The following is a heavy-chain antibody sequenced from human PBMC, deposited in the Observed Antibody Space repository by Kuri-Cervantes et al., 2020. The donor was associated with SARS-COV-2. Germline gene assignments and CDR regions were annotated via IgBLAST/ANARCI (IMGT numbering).Heavy chain of an antibody. J-gene: IGHJ6*03. CDR3: AREGSDIVVVPAAIRVYYYMDV. D-gene: IGHD2-2*01. V-gene: IGHV4-39*01. CDR2: IYYSGST. CDR1: GGSISSSSYY. Sequence: SETLSLTCTVSGGSISSSSYYWGWIRQPPGKGLEWIGSIYYSGSTYYNPPLKSRVTISVDTSKNQFSLKLSSVTAADTAVYYCAREGSDIVVVPAAIRVYYYMDVWGKGTTVTASS.